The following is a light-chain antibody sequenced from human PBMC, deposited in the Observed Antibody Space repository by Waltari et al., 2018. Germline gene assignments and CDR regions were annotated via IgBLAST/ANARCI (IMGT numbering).Light chain of an antibody. CDR2: DYN. CDR1: ISNIGENY. J-gene: IGLJ3*02. Sequence: QSVLTQPPSVSAAPGQQVTISCSGSISNIGENYVSWYQQLPGTAPKLLIHDYNERPSGIPDRFSASKSGSSATLGITGLQTGDEADYYCGTWDSSLSAAVFGGGTKVTVL. V-gene: IGLV1-51*01. CDR3: GTWDSSLSAAV.